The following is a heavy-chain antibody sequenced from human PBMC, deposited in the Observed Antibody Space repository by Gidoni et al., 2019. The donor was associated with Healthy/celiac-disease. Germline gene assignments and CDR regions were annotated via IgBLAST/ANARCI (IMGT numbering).Heavy chain of an antibody. Sequence: EVQLLESGGGLVQPGGSLRLSCAASGFTFSRYAMSWVRQAPGKGLEWVSAMSGSGGSTYYADSVKGRFTISRDNSKNTLYLQMNSLRAEDTAVYYCAKDGFVSVTTYWGQGTLVTVSS. CDR1: GFTFSRYA. CDR2: MSGSGGST. CDR3: AKDGFVSVTTY. D-gene: IGHD4-17*01. J-gene: IGHJ4*02. V-gene: IGHV3-23*01.